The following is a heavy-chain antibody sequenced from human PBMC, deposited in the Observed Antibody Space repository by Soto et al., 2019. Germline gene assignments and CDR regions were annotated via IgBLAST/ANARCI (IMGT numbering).Heavy chain of an antibody. CDR1: GFTFSSYG. V-gene: IGHV3-30*18. CDR2: ISYDGSNK. D-gene: IGHD3-22*01. CDR3: AKDRAYYYDSSGHGGTID. Sequence: PGGSLRLSCAASGFTFSSYGMHWVRQAPGKGLEWVAVISYDGSNKYYADSVKGRFTISRDNSKNTLYLQMNSLRVEDTAVYYCAKDRAYYYDSSGHGGTIDWGQGT. J-gene: IGHJ4*02.